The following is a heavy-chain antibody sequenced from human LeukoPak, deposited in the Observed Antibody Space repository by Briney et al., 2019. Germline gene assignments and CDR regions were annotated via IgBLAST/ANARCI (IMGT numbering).Heavy chain of an antibody. J-gene: IGHJ4*02. CDR2: LSGSGATT. CDR1: GFTFSNYA. V-gene: IGHV3-23*01. CDR3: AKEISYSGGWYDY. Sequence: GGSLRLSCAASGFTFSNYAMSWVRQAPGKGLEWVSGLSGSGATTYCADSVKGRFTISRDNSKNTLFLQMNSLRAEDTAVYYCAKEISYSGGWYDYWGQGTLVTVSS. D-gene: IGHD6-19*01.